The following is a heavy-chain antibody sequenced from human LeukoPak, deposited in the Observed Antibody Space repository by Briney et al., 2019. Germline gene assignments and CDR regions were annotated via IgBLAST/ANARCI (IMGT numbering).Heavy chain of an antibody. Sequence: SETLSLTCTVSGGSISSFYWSWIRQPPGKGLEWIGYIYYRGNTQYNPPLKSRVTISVDTSKNQFSLRLTSVTAADTAVYYCARDLDYGGSSIWYFDLWGRGTLVTVSS. CDR1: GGSISSFY. D-gene: IGHD4-23*01. J-gene: IGHJ2*01. CDR3: ARDLDYGGSSIWYFDL. CDR2: IYYRGNT. V-gene: IGHV4-59*01.